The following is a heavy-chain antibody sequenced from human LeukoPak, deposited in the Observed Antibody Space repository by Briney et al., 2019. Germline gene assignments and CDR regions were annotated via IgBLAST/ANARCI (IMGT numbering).Heavy chain of an antibody. V-gene: IGHV3-20*04. D-gene: IGHD3-22*01. CDR2: INWNGGST. CDR1: GFTFDDYG. J-gene: IGHJ4*02. Sequence: GGSLRLSCAASGFTFDDYGMSWVRQAPGKGLEWVSGINWNGGSTGYADSVKGRFTISRDNAKNSLYLQMNSLRAEDTALYYCARAPGGYYDSSGYYRNRGQGTLVTVSS. CDR3: ARAPGGYYDSSGYYRN.